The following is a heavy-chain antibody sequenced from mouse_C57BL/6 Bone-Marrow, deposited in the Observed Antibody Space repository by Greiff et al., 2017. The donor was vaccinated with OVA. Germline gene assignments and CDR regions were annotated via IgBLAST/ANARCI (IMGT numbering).Heavy chain of an antibody. J-gene: IGHJ2*01. CDR2: IDPSDSET. CDR1: GYTFTSYW. V-gene: IGHV1-52*01. Sequence: VQLQQPGAELVRPGSSVKLSCKASGYTFTSYWMHWVKQRPIQGLEWIGNIDPSDSETHYNQKFKDKATLTVDKSSSTAYMQLSSLTSEDSAVYYCARTYGSPQYYFDYWGQGTTLTVSS. D-gene: IGHD1-1*01. CDR3: ARTYGSPQYYFDY.